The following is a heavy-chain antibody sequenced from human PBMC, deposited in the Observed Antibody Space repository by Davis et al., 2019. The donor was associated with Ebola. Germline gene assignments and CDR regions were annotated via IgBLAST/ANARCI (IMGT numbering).Heavy chain of an antibody. CDR3: AREARDYYDSSGYYRFDP. J-gene: IGHJ5*02. Sequence: ASVKVSCKASGYTFTGYYMHWVRQAPGQGLEWMGIINPSGGSTSYAQEFQGRVTMTRDTSTSTVYMELSSLRSDDTAVYYCAREARDYYDSSGYYRFDPWGQGTLVTVSS. V-gene: IGHV1-46*01. D-gene: IGHD3-22*01. CDR1: GYTFTGYY. CDR2: INPSGGST.